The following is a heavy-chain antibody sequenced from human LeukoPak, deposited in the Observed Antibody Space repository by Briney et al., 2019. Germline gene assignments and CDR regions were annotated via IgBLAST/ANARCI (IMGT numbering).Heavy chain of an antibody. D-gene: IGHD6-19*01. CDR3: ARDKDSTGWYGGFDS. Sequence: ASVKVPCKASGYTFTSYWLHWVRQAPGQGLEWMGITNPSSGNTAYAQKFQGRITMTRDTSTSTVYMELSSLRSDDTAVYYCARDKDSTGWYGGFDSWGQGTLVTVSS. V-gene: IGHV1-46*01. CDR1: GYTFTSYW. J-gene: IGHJ4*02. CDR2: TNPSSGNT.